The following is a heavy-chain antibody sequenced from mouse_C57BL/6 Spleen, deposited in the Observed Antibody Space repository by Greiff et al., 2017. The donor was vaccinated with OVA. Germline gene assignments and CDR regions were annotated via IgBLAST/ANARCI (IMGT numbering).Heavy chain of an antibody. CDR3: ARREIQSEYFDD. Sequence: QVQLKQSGAELVKPGASVKISCKASGYAFSSYWMNWVKQRPGKGLEWIGQIYPGDGDTNYNGKFNGKATLTADKSSSTAYMQRSSLTSEDSAVYFCARREIQSEYFDDWGTGTTVTVSS. CDR1: GYAFSSYW. CDR2: IYPGDGDT. J-gene: IGHJ1*03. V-gene: IGHV1-80*01.